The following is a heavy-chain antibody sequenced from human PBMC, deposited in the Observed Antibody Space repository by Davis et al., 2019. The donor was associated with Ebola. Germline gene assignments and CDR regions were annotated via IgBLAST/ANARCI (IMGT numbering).Heavy chain of an antibody. J-gene: IGHJ6*04. CDR2: ISGSGGST. CDR1: VITFSSYA. D-gene: IGHD1-26*01. V-gene: IGHV3-23*01. CDR3: ARDWEYTTTFEWGLARRGYYGMDV. Sequence: GESLKISCTDSVITFSSYAMTWVRQAPGKGLEWVSAISGSGGSTYYADSVKGRFTISRDSSKNTLYLQMHSLRAEDTAVYYCARDWEYTTTFEWGLARRGYYGMDVWGKGTTVTVSS.